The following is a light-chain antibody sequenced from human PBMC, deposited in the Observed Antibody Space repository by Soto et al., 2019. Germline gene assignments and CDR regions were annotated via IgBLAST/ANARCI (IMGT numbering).Light chain of an antibody. CDR1: QDISNY. CDR3: QQSDSLPIT. J-gene: IGKJ5*01. Sequence: DLQMTQSPSSLSASVGDRVTITCRASQDISNYLNWYQQRPGKAPKLLIYDASNLERGVPSRFSGTRSGTHFTFAITSLEREDVATYYCQQSDSLPITFGQGTRLEI. V-gene: IGKV1-33*01. CDR2: DAS.